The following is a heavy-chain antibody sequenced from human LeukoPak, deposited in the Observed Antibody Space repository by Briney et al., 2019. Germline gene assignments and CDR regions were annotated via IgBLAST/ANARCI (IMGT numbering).Heavy chain of an antibody. CDR1: GFTFDDHA. Sequence: GGSLRLSCAASGFTFDDHAMSWVRQAPGKGLEWVSGINWNGGSTGYADSVKGRFTISRDNAKNSLYLQMNSLRAEDTALYYFASSTVSPVAFDIWGQGTMVTVSS. J-gene: IGHJ3*02. CDR3: ASSTVSPVAFDI. CDR2: INWNGGST. V-gene: IGHV3-20*04. D-gene: IGHD4-17*01.